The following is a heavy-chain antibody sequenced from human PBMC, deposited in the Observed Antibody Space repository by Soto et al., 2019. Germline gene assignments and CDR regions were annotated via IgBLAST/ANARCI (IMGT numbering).Heavy chain of an antibody. J-gene: IGHJ6*02. Sequence: GGSLRLSCAASGFTFSSYSMNWVRQAPGKGLEWVSSISSSSSYIYYADSVKGRFTISRDNAKNSLYLQMNSLRAEDTAVYYCGRDLFAAKNSTTYSSNWYYYGMDVWGQGTPITVSS. CDR2: ISSSSSYI. CDR1: GFTFSSYS. V-gene: IGHV3-21*01. D-gene: IGHD6-13*01. CDR3: GRDLFAAKNSTTYSSNWYYYGMDV.